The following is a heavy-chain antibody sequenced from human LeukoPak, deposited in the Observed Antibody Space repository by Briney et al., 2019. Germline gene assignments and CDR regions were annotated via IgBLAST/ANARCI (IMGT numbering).Heavy chain of an antibody. CDR3: ARSHDLQQLSVPALDY. CDR1: GDSVSSNSAA. J-gene: IGHJ4*02. Sequence: SQTLSLTCAISGDSVSSNSAAWNWIRQSPSRGLEWLGRTYYRSMWYNDYAVSVKSRITINPDTSKNQFSLQLNPVTPEDTAVYYCARSHDLQQLSVPALDYWGQGTLVTVSS. D-gene: IGHD6-13*01. V-gene: IGHV6-1*01. CDR2: TYYRSMWYN.